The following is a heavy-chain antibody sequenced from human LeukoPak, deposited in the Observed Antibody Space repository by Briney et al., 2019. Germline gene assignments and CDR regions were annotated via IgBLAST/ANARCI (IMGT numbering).Heavy chain of an antibody. CDR2: INPNSGGT. CDR3: ARSNDFWSGYRHFDY. Sequence: ASVKVSCKASGSTFTGYYMHWVRQAPGQGLEWMGWINPNSGGTNYAQKFQGRVTMTRDTSISTAYMEVSRLRSDDTAVYYCARSNDFWSGYRHFDYWGQGTLVTVSS. CDR1: GSTFTGYY. D-gene: IGHD3-3*01. V-gene: IGHV1-2*02. J-gene: IGHJ4*02.